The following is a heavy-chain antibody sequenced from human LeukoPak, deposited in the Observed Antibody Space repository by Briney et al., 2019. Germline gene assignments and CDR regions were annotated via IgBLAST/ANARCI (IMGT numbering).Heavy chain of an antibody. J-gene: IGHJ4*02. V-gene: IGHV3-21*01. D-gene: IGHD3-22*01. CDR1: GFTFSSYA. Sequence: GGSLRLSCAASGFTFSSYAMSWVRQAPGRGLEWVSSISSSSSYIYYADSVKGRFTISRDNAKNSPYLQMNSLRAEDTAVYYCAKEVYYYDSSGYCPPNSLDYWGQGTLVTVSS. CDR2: ISSSSSYI. CDR3: AKEVYYYDSSGYCPPNSLDY.